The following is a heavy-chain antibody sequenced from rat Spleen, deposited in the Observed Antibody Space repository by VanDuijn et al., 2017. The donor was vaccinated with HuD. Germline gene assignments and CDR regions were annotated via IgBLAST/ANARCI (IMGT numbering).Heavy chain of an antibody. Sequence: QVQLQQSGAELAKPGSSVKISCKASGYTFTNYHISWIKQTTGQGLEYVGYINTGSGSTNYNEKFKGKATLTVDKSSSTAFMQLSSLTPDDSAVYYCANLVPEIYYYDTTYVMDAWGQGASVTVSS. J-gene: IGHJ4*01. CDR3: ANLVPEIYYYDTTYVMDA. V-gene: IGHV1-43*01. CDR1: GYTFTNYH. CDR2: INTGSGST. D-gene: IGHD1-12*01.